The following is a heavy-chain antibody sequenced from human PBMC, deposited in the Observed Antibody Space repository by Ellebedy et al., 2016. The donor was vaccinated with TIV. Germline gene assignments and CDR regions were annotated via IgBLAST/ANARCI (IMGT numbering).Heavy chain of an antibody. CDR2: IKSKGDGETT. Sequence: GESLKISCAASGLTFTNAWMNWVRQGPGEGLEWVGRIKSKGDGETTDYASPVKGRFTIPRDDSKTTLYLEMNSLKTEDTAVYYCTTTDLTYYYDSSGYYRAAFDIWGQGTMVTVSS. V-gene: IGHV3-15*01. J-gene: IGHJ3*02. D-gene: IGHD3-22*01. CDR3: TTTDLTYYYDSSGYYRAAFDI. CDR1: GLTFTNAW.